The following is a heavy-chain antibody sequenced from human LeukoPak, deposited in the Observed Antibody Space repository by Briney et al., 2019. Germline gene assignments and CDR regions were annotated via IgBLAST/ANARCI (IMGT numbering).Heavy chain of an antibody. Sequence: SVKVSCKASGGTFSSYAISWVRQAPGQGLEWMGGIIPIFGTANYAQKFQGRVTITADESTSTAHMELSSLRSEDTAVYYCARAHYYDSSGYLDYWGQGTLVTVSS. V-gene: IGHV1-69*13. D-gene: IGHD3-22*01. J-gene: IGHJ4*02. CDR3: ARAHYYDSSGYLDY. CDR2: IIPIFGTA. CDR1: GGTFSSYA.